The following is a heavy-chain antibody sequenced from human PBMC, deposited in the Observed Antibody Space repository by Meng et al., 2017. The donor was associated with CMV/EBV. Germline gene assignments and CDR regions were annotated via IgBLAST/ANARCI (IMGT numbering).Heavy chain of an antibody. CDR2: ISSSGSTI. J-gene: IGHJ6*02. V-gene: IGHV3-48*04. Sequence: GESLKISCATSGFKFSSYRMNWVRQAPGKGLEWVSYISSSGSTIYYADSVKGRFTISRDNAKNSLYLQMNSLRAEDTAVYYCATSITMVRGVNYYYYGMDVWGQGTTVTVSS. D-gene: IGHD3-10*01. CDR3: ATSITMVRGVNYYYYGMDV. CDR1: GFKFSSYR.